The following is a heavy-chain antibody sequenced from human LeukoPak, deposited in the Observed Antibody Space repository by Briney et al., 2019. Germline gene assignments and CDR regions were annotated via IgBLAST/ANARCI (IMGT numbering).Heavy chain of an antibody. CDR3: AKGADVLIPAAGSLFDY. CDR1: GFTFSSYA. Sequence: GGSLRLSCAASGFTFSSYAMSWVRQVPGKGLEWVSAISGSGGSTDYADSVKGRVTISRDNSKNTLYLQMNSLRAEDTAVYYCAKGADVLIPAAGSLFDYWGQGTLVTVSS. J-gene: IGHJ4*02. CDR2: ISGSGGST. V-gene: IGHV3-23*01. D-gene: IGHD6-13*01.